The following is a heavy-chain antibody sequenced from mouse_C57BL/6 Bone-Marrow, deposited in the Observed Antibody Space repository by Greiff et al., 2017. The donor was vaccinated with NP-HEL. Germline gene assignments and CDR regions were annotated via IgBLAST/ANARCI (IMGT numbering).Heavy chain of an antibody. V-gene: IGHV1-63*01. CDR3: ARWDGSSYWFAY. D-gene: IGHD1-1*01. CDR2: IYTGGSYT. J-gene: IGHJ3*01. Sequence: QVQLQQSGAELVRPGTSVKMSCKASGYTFTTYWIGWATQRPGHGVEWIGDIYTGGSYTKYNEKFKGKATLTEYKSSSTADMQLSSLTSEDSAIYYCARWDGSSYWFAYWGQGTLVTVSA. CDR1: GYTFTTYW.